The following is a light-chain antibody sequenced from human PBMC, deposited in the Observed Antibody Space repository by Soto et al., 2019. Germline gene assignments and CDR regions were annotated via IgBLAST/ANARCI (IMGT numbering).Light chain of an antibody. CDR3: LQPDSCTWT. Sequence: EIVLTQSPPTQSLSPGERATRSCMASRSASSYLGCYEQKAGQGPGLLIYDSYYRATGISHRFSCSGSGTEFTLTISIRQPEDVATDFCLQPDSCTWTFGHGSNVDI. J-gene: IGKJ1*01. CDR1: RSASSY. CDR2: DSY. V-gene: IGKV3-11*01.